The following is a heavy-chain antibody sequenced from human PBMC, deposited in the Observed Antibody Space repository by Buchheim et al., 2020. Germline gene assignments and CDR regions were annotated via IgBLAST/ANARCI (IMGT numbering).Heavy chain of an antibody. D-gene: IGHD3/OR15-3a*01. V-gene: IGHV3-15*05. CDR1: GFTFSSYA. J-gene: IGHJ5*02. CDR2: IKSKSSGETT. CDR3: TWTGYTWFDT. Sequence: EVQLLESGGGLVQPGGSLRLSCAASGFTFSSYAMSWVRQTPGKGLEWLARIKSKSSGETTDYGAPVRGRFTISRDDSKNTVFLQMNSLETEDTGRYYCTWTGYTWFDTWGQGTL.